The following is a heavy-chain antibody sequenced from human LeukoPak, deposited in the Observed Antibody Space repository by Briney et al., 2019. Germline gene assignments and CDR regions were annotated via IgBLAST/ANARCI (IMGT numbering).Heavy chain of an antibody. CDR1: GFTFSSYE. CDR3: AREGASYGVDY. CDR2: IKQDGGEK. D-gene: IGHD4-17*01. Sequence: GGSLRLSCAASGFTFSSYEMNWARQAPGKGLEWVANIKQDGGEKYYVDSVKGRFTISRDNAKNSLYLQTNSLRAEDTAVYYCAREGASYGVDYWGQGTLVTVSS. J-gene: IGHJ4*02. V-gene: IGHV3-7*01.